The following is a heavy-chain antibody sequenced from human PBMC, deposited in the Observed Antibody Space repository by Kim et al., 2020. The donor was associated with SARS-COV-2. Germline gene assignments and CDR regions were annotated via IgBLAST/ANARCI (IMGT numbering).Heavy chain of an antibody. CDR3: GRGSGYRMDY. V-gene: IGHV3-7*01. Sequence: GGSLRLSCVASGFTISNYWMAWVRQAPGKGLEWVAIIKEDGSEEHYVDSVRGRLTISRDNAKNSVFLHMNSLRDDDTAVYYCGRGSGYRMDYWGQGTPVTVSS. D-gene: IGHD5-12*01. J-gene: IGHJ4*02. CDR2: IKEDGSEE. CDR1: GFTISNYW.